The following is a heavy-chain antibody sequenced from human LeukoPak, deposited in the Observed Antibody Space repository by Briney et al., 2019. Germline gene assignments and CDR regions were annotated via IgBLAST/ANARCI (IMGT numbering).Heavy chain of an antibody. J-gene: IGHJ6*03. CDR1: GGSISSSNFY. Sequence: SETLSLTCTVSGGSISSSNFYWGWIRQPPGKGLEWIGEINHSGSTNYNPSLKSRVTISVDTSKNQFSLKLSSVTAEDTAVYYCARIRGYSRHYMDVWGKGTTVTVSS. D-gene: IGHD5-18*01. V-gene: IGHV4-39*07. CDR2: INHSGST. CDR3: ARIRGYSRHYMDV.